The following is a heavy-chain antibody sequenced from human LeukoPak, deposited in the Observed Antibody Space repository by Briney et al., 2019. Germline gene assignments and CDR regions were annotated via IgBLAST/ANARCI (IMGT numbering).Heavy chain of an antibody. Sequence: GGSLGLSCAASGFTFSSYAMSWVRQAPGKGLEWVSAISGSGGSTYYADSVKGRFTISRDNSKNTLYLQMNSLRAEDTAVYYCAKHPSAVAGMFDEDHFDYWGQGTLVTVSS. CDR3: AKHPSAVAGMFDEDHFDY. CDR1: GFTFSSYA. V-gene: IGHV3-23*01. D-gene: IGHD6-19*01. J-gene: IGHJ4*02. CDR2: ISGSGGST.